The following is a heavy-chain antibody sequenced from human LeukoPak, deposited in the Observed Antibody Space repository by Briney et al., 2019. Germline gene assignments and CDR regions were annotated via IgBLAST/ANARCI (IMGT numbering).Heavy chain of an antibody. CDR1: GGSISSGGYS. CDR2: IYYSGST. J-gene: IGHJ4*02. CDR3: ARVSISAGYDSSGYSPGPSFDY. Sequence: SETLSLTCAVSGGSISSGGYSWSWIRQPPGKGLEWIGYIYYSGSTYYNPSLKSRVTISVGTSKNQFSLKLSSVTAADTAVYYCARVSISAGYDSSGYSPGPSFDYWGQGTLVTVSS. V-gene: IGHV4-30-4*07. D-gene: IGHD3-22*01.